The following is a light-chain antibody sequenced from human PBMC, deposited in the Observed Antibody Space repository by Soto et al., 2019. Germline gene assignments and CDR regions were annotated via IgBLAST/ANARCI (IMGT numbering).Light chain of an antibody. J-gene: IGLJ1*01. Sequence: QSALTQPASVSGSPGQSIAISCTGTRSDVGAYNYVSWYQQHPGKAPKLMISEVTNRPSGISDRFSGSKSGNTASLTISGLQAEDESHYYCSSFTSRFTFFFGTRTKVTVL. CDR2: EVT. V-gene: IGLV2-14*01. CDR1: RSDVGAYNY. CDR3: SSFTSRFTFF.